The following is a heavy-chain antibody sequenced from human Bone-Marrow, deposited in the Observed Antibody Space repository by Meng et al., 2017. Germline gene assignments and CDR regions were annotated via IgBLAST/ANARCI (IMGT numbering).Heavy chain of an antibody. CDR1: GGTFSSYA. J-gene: IGHJ3*02. D-gene: IGHD3-10*01. CDR2: IIPIFGTA. V-gene: IGHV1-69*05. CDR3: ARDGGITMPGRGFDI. Sequence: SVKVSCKASGGTFSSYAISWVRQAPGQGLEWMGGIIPIFGTANYAQKFQGRVTMTRDTSTSTVYMELSSLRSEDTAVYYCARDGGITMPGRGFDIWGQGTMVTVSS.